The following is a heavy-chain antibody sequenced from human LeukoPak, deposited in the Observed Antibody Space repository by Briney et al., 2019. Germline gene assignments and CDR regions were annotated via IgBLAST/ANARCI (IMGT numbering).Heavy chain of an antibody. CDR3: ARAFFRYSSYYYYGMDV. J-gene: IGHJ6*02. Sequence: GRSLRLSCAASGFTFSSYAMHWVRQAPGKGLEWVAVISYDGSNKYYADSVKGRFTISRDNSKNTLYLQMNSLRAEDTAVYYCARAFFRYSSYYYYGMDVWGQGTTVTVSS. V-gene: IGHV3-30*04. CDR1: GFTFSSYA. CDR2: ISYDGSNK. D-gene: IGHD6-13*01.